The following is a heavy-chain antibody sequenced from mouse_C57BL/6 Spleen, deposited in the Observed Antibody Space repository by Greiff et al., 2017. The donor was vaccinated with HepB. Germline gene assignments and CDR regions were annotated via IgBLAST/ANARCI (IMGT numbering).Heavy chain of an antibody. CDR2: IRLKSDNYAT. CDR3: TDDYDGGAWFAY. CDR1: GFTFSNYW. Sequence: EVKLVESGGGLVQPGGSMKLSCVASGFTFSNYWMNWVRQSPEKGLEWVAQIRLKSDNYATHYAESVKGRFTISRDDSKSSVYLQMNNLRAEDTGIYYCTDDYDGGAWFAYWGQGTLVTVSA. V-gene: IGHV6-3*01. D-gene: IGHD2-4*01. J-gene: IGHJ3*01.